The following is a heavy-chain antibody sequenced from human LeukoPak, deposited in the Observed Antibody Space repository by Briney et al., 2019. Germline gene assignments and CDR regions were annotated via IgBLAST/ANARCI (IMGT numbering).Heavy chain of an antibody. Sequence: GRSLRLSCAASGFTFDDYAMHWVRQAPGKGLEWVSGISWNSGSIGYADSVKGRFTISRDNAKNSLYLQMNSLRAEDTALYYCAEGWGDWGYYFDYWGQGTLVTVSS. D-gene: IGHD3-16*01. J-gene: IGHJ4*02. CDR1: GFTFDDYA. V-gene: IGHV3-9*01. CDR3: AEGWGDWGYYFDY. CDR2: ISWNSGSI.